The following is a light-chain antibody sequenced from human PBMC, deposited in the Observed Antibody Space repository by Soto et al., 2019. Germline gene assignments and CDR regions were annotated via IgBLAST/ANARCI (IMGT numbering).Light chain of an antibody. CDR3: SSYAGSNNFVV. J-gene: IGLJ2*01. V-gene: IGLV2-8*01. CDR1: SSDVGGYNY. CDR2: EVT. Sequence: QSVLTQPPSASGSPGQSVTISCTGTSSDVGGYNYVSWYQQHPGKAPKFMIYEVTKRPSGVPDRFSGSKSGNTASLTVSGLQAEDEADYYCSSYAGSNNFVVFGGGTKVTVL.